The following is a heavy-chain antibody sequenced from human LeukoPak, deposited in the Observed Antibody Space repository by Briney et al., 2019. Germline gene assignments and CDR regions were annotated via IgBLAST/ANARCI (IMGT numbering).Heavy chain of an antibody. CDR2: INPSGGST. CDR3: ARRGRGYSYGPDY. CDR1: GYTFTNYY. Sequence: ASVKVSCKASGYTFTNYYMHWVRQAPGQGLEWMGIINPSGGSTSYAQKSQGRVTMTRDTSTSTVYTELSSLRSEDTAVYYCARRGRGYSYGPDYWGQGTLVAVSS. D-gene: IGHD5-18*01. V-gene: IGHV1-46*01. J-gene: IGHJ4*02.